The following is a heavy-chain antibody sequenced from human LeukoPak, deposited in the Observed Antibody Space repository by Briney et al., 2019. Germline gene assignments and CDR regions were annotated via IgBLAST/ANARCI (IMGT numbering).Heavy chain of an antibody. Sequence: GGSLRLSCAASGLTISSYSMNWVRQAPGKGLQWVSYISSSSSTIYYADSVKGRFTISRDNSKNTLYLQMNSLRAEDTAVYYCANLASPRGDYNGYWGQGTLVTVSS. J-gene: IGHJ4*02. CDR2: ISSSSSTI. CDR3: ANLASPRGDYNGY. CDR1: GLTISSYS. V-gene: IGHV3-48*01. D-gene: IGHD2-8*01.